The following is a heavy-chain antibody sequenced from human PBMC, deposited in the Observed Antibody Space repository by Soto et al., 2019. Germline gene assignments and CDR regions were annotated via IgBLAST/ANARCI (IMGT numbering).Heavy chain of an antibody. Sequence: QVQLQESGPGLVKPSQTLSLTCTVSGGSISSGGYYWSWIRQHPGKGLEWIGYIYYSGSTYYNPSLKSRVTILVDTSKNQFSLKLSSVTAADTAVYYCARAMMAQPFGGVSPFDYWGQGTLVTVSS. V-gene: IGHV4-31*03. CDR2: IYYSGST. CDR3: ARAMMAQPFGGVSPFDY. D-gene: IGHD3-16*01. CDR1: GGSISSGGYY. J-gene: IGHJ4*02.